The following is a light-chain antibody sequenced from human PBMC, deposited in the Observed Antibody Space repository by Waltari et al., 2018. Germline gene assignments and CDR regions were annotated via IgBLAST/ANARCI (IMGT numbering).Light chain of an antibody. J-gene: IGLJ2*01. Sequence: QSALTQPRSVSGSPGQSVTISCTGTSRDVGGYEYVSWYQHPPGKAPKLMICDVTKRPSGVPDRFSGSKSGNTASLTISGLQAEDEADYYCCSYAGSYTHVVFGGGTKLTVL. CDR1: SRDVGGYEY. CDR3: CSYAGSYTHVV. CDR2: DVT. V-gene: IGLV2-11*01.